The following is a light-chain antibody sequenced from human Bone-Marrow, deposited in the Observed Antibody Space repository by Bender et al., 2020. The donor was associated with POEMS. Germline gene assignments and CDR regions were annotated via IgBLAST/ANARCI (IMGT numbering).Light chain of an antibody. J-gene: IGLJ3*02. V-gene: IGLV1-44*01. CDR1: SSNIGAHA. CDR2: SSH. CDR3: AVWDDGLNGWV. Sequence: QSVLTQPPSASGTPGQRVTISCSGGSSNIGAHAVNWYQHLPGTAPKLLIYSSHRRPSEVPDRFSGSSSGTSASLAISGLQSEDEADYDCAVWDDGLNGWVFGGGTKLTVL.